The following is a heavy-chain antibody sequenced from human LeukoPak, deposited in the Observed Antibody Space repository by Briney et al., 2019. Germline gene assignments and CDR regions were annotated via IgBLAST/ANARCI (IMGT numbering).Heavy chain of an antibody. D-gene: IGHD3-10*01. CDR2: ISYDGNNK. J-gene: IGHJ6*03. V-gene: IGHV3-30*01. Sequence: PGGSLRLSCAASGFTFSRNVMHWVRQAPGKGPEWVALISYDGNNKFYADSVESRFTISRDNSRNTLYLQMNSLRGGDAAVYSCARGGIPTGPYYYFYYMDVWGKGTAVTVSS. CDR1: GFTFSRNV. CDR3: ARGGIPTGPYYYFYYMDV.